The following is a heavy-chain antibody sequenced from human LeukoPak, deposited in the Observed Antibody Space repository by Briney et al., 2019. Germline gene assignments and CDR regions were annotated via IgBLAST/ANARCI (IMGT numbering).Heavy chain of an antibody. CDR1: GGSISSYY. CDR2: IYTSGST. D-gene: IGHD3-10*01. CDR3: ARESSDYYGSGSYFFYGAFDI. Sequence: SVTLSLTCTVSGGSISSYYWSWIRQPAGKGLEWIGRIYTSGSTNYNPSLKSRVTMSVDTSKNQFSLKLSSVTAADTAVYYCARESSDYYGSGSYFFYGAFDIWGQGTMVTVSS. V-gene: IGHV4-4*07. J-gene: IGHJ3*02.